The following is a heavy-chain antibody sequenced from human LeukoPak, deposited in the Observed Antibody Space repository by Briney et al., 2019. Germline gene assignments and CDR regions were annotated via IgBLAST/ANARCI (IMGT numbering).Heavy chain of an antibody. J-gene: IGHJ4*02. V-gene: IGHV1-46*01. CDR3: AADILTGYSDY. CDR1: GYTFTSYD. D-gene: IGHD3-9*01. CDR2: INPSGGST. Sequence: ASVKVSCKASGYTFTSYDINWVRQAPGQGLEWMGIINPSGGSTSYAQKFQGRVTMTRDTSTSTVYMELSSLRSEDTAVYYCAADILTGYSDYWGQGTLDTVSS.